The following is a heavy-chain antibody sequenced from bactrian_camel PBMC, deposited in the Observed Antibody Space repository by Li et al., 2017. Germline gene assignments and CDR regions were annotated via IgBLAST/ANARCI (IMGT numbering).Heavy chain of an antibody. CDR3: ATDHDLTAIMGLGLLNLLY. V-gene: IGHV3-2*01. CDR2: IFVDGINT. CDR1: GFTFSIYY. J-gene: IGHJ4*01. Sequence: HVQLVESGGGLVQPGGSLRLSCAASGFTFSIYYMSWVRQAPGKGLEWVSTIFVDGINTWYSDPVKGRFTISKDNAKSTAYLQMNNLQFEDTALYYCATDHDLTAIMGLGLLNLLYWGQGTQVTVS. D-gene: IGHD3*01.